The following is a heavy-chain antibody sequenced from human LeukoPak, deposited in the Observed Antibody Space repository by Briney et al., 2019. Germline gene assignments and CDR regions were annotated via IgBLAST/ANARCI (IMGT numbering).Heavy chain of an antibody. CDR2: IYHSGST. V-gene: IGHV4-38-2*02. CDR1: GYSISSGYY. Sequence: PSETLSLTCTVSGYSISSGYYWGWIRQPPGKGLEWIGSIYHSGSTYYNPSLKSRVTISVDTSKNQFSLKLSSVTAADTAVYYLARDRGRYDILTGYRSGRLDYWGQGTLVTVSS. J-gene: IGHJ4*02. D-gene: IGHD3-9*01. CDR3: ARDRGRYDILTGYRSGRLDY.